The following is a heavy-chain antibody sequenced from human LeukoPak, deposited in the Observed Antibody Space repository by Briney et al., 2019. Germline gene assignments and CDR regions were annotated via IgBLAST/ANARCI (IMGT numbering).Heavy chain of an antibody. D-gene: IGHD6-19*01. CDR1: GFTFSNYV. V-gene: IGHV3-30*18. Sequence: GGSLRLSCAASGFTFSNYVMHWVRQAPGKGLEWVAVISYDGSDNYYADSAKGRFTISRDNSKNTAYLQMNSLRAEDTAVYYCAKAPQSSSGWLQYSFYMDVWGKGTAVTVSS. CDR2: ISYDGSDN. J-gene: IGHJ6*03. CDR3: AKAPQSSSGWLQYSFYMDV.